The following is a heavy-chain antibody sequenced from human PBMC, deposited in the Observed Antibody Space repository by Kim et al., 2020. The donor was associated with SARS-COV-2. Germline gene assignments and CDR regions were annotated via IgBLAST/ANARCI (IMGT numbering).Heavy chain of an antibody. Sequence: PSLTDRAPISVDTSKNQFSLKLSSVTAADTAVYYCAGGFDWAARPVWFDPWGQGTLVTVSS. CDR3: AGGFDWAARPVWFDP. J-gene: IGHJ5*02. D-gene: IGHD6-6*01. V-gene: IGHV4-59*09.